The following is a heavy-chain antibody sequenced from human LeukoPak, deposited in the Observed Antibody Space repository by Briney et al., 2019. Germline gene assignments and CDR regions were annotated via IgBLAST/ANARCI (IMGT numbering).Heavy chain of an antibody. V-gene: IGHV3-9*01. CDR1: GFTFDDYA. Sequence: GGSLRLSCAASGFTFDDYAMDWVRQAPGKGLEWVSGISWNSGSIGYADSVKGRFTISRDNSKNTLYLQMNSLRAEDTAVYYSARDPYYYDSSGYYQTAWYYFDYWGQGTLVTVSS. J-gene: IGHJ4*02. CDR3: ARDPYYYDSSGYYQTAWYYFDY. CDR2: ISWNSGSI. D-gene: IGHD3-22*01.